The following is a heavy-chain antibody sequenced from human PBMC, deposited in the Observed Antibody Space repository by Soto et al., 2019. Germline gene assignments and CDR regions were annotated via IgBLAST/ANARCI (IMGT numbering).Heavy chain of an antibody. CDR2: ISGYNGNT. J-gene: IGHJ4*02. CDR1: GYTFTSYG. V-gene: IGHV1-18*01. CDR3: ARVIASAADFDY. Sequence: QVQLVQSGAEVKKPGASVKVSCKASGYTFTSYGIGWVRQAPGQGLEWMGWISGYNGNTNYAQKLPGRVTLTTDTSTSTAYMEMRSLRSDDTAVYYCARVIASAADFDYWGQGTLVTVSS. D-gene: IGHD6-13*01.